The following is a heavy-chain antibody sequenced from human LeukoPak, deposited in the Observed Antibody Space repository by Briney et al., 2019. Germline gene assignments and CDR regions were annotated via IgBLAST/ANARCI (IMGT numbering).Heavy chain of an antibody. J-gene: IGHJ2*01. CDR2: IYTSGST. Sequence: SETLSLTCTVSGGSISSYYWSWIRQPAGKGLEWIGRIYTSGSTNYNPSLTSRVTMSVDTSKNQFSLKLSSVTAADTAVYYCARGGAVVVPAAQGFFDLWGRGTLVTVSS. CDR1: GGSISSYY. D-gene: IGHD2-2*01. V-gene: IGHV4-4*07. CDR3: ARGGAVVVPAAQGFFDL.